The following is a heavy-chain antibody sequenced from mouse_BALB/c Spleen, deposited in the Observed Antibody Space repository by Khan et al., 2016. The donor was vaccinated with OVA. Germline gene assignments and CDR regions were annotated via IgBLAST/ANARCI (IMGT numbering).Heavy chain of an antibody. Sequence: VQLKESGPGLVAPSQSLSITCTVSGFSLTNYDISWMRQTPGKGLEWLGVIWTGGGTNYNSVFMSRLSITKDNSKSQVSLKMNRLQTDETARYYGVRRGNYYGSFYWYVDVWGAGTTVTVSA. CDR2: IWTGGGT. V-gene: IGHV2-9-2*01. CDR3: VRRGNYYGSFYWYVDV. CDR1: GFSLTNYD. D-gene: IGHD1-1*01. J-gene: IGHJ1*01.